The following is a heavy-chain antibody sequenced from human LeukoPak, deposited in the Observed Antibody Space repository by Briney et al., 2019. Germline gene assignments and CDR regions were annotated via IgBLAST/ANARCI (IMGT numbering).Heavy chain of an antibody. CDR3: ARDGFNDRSGDNDGFDM. CDR1: GLTISSSG. Sequence: GGSLRVSCAASGLTISSSGMSWVRQAPGKGLEWVSAISGSGDRIHYADSVRGRFTLSKDTSKETLYLQMNSLRADDTAVYYCARDGFNDRSGDNDGFDMWGQGTMVTVSS. V-gene: IGHV3-23*01. CDR2: ISGSGDRI. J-gene: IGHJ3*02. D-gene: IGHD1-1*01.